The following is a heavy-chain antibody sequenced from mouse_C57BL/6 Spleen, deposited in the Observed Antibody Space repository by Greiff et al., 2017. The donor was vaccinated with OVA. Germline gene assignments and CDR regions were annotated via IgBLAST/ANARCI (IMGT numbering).Heavy chain of an antibody. CDR2: ISSGGDYI. Sequence: EVMLVESGEGLVKPGGSLKLSCAASGFTFSSYAMSWVRQTPEQRLEWVAYISSGGDYIYYADTVKGRFTISRDNARNTLYLQMSSLKSEDTAMYYCTRDEDLLTLAYWGQGTLVTVSA. D-gene: IGHD4-1*01. J-gene: IGHJ3*01. CDR1: GFTFSSYA. V-gene: IGHV5-9-1*02. CDR3: TRDEDLLTLAY.